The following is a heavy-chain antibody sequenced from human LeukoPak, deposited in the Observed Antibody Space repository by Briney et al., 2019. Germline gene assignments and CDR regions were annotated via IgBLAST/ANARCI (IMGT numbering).Heavy chain of an antibody. Sequence: ASVKVSCKASGYTFSRYGISWVRQAPGQGLEWRGIINRSGGSTSYAQKFQGRVTMTRDTSTSTVYMELSSLRSEDTAVYYCARGGTIFRSLRTQFGIDYWGQGTLVTVSS. J-gene: IGHJ4*02. V-gene: IGHV1-46*01. CDR1: GYTFSRYG. CDR3: ARGGTIFRSLRTQFGIDY. D-gene: IGHD3-3*01. CDR2: INRSGGST.